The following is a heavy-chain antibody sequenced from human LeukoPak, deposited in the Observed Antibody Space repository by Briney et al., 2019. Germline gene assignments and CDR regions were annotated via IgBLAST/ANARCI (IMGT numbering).Heavy chain of an antibody. CDR1: GGTFSSYT. CDR2: IIPIFGAA. V-gene: IGHV1-69*06. D-gene: IGHD3/OR15-3a*01. J-gene: IGHJ6*03. Sequence: GSSVKVSCKASGGTFSSYTISWVRQAPGQGLEWMGGIIPIFGAANYAQKFQGRVTITAGKSTSTAYMELSSLRSGDTAVYYCAIHLRATDWLVISDYYYMDVWGKGTTVTVSS. CDR3: AIHLRATDWLVISDYYYMDV.